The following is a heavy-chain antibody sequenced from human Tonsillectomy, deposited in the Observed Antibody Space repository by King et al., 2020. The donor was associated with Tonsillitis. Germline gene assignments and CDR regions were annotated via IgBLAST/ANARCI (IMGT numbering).Heavy chain of an antibody. CDR3: VRDYCRGDCYSGDF. J-gene: IGHJ4*02. Sequence: VQLQESGGGVVPPGGSLRLSCAASGFTFSTYGMHWVRQAPGKGLEWVAVIWYDGGNKNYAASVKGRFTISRDNSKNTLRLQMNSLRVDDTAMYYCVRDYCRGDCYSGDFWGQGTQVTVAS. V-gene: IGHV3-33*08. CDR1: GFTFSTYG. D-gene: IGHD2-21*02. CDR2: IWYDGGNK.